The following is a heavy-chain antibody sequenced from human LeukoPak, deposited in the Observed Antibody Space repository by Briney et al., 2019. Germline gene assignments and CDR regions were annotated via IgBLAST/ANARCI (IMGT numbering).Heavy chain of an antibody. CDR1: GGTFSSYA. CDR2: IIPIFGTA. V-gene: IGHV1-69*06. D-gene: IGHD3-16*01. Sequence: GASVKVSCKASGGTFSSYAISWVRQAPGQGLEWMGGIIPIFGTANYAQKFQGRVTITADKSTSTAYMELSSLRSEDTAVYYCAKDDAWGRYKHWGQGTLVTVSS. J-gene: IGHJ1*01. CDR3: AKDDAWGRYKH.